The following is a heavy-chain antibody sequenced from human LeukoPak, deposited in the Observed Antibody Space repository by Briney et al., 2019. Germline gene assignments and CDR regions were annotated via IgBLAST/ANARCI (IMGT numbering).Heavy chain of an antibody. Sequence: PGRSLRLSCAASGFIFSSYGMHWVRQAPGKGLEWVAVISYDGSNKYYADSVKGRFTISRDNSKNTLYLQMNSLRAEDTAVYYCAKDSSSSDYFDYWGQGTLVTVSS. D-gene: IGHD6-6*01. J-gene: IGHJ4*02. CDR2: ISYDGSNK. CDR3: AKDSSSSDYFDY. V-gene: IGHV3-30*18. CDR1: GFIFSSYG.